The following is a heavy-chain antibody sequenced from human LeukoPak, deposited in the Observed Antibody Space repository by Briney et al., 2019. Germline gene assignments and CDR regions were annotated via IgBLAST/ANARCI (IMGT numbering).Heavy chain of an antibody. V-gene: IGHV1-18*01. CDR3: ARVFSFGDYIWGSYRYYFGY. CDR2: ISTYNANT. D-gene: IGHD3-16*02. Sequence: GASVKVSCKASGYSFTSFGISWVRQAPGQGLEWMGWISTYNANTNYAQKYQGRVTMTTDTSTSTAYMELRSLRSDDTAVYFCARVFSFGDYIWGSYRYYFGYWGQGTLVTVSS. J-gene: IGHJ4*02. CDR1: GYSFTSFG.